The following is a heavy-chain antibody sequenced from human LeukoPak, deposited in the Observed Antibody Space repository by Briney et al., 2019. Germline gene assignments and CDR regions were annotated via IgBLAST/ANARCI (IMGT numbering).Heavy chain of an antibody. CDR2: IKQDGFET. V-gene: IGHV3-7*03. Sequence: GGSLRLSCAASGFTFSNAWMSWVRQAPGKGLEWVANIKQDGFETNYVGSVKGRFTISRDNAKNSLYLQMNSLRAEDTAVYYCARRSWLALDYWGQGTLVTVSS. CDR1: GFTFSNAW. D-gene: IGHD6-19*01. CDR3: ARRSWLALDY. J-gene: IGHJ4*02.